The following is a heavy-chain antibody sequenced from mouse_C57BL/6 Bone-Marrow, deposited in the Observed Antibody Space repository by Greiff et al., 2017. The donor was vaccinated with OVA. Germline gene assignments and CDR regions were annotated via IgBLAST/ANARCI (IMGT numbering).Heavy chain of an antibody. D-gene: IGHD4-1*01. CDR3: ARENWDLAWFAY. CDR2: ISYDGSN. Sequence: EVKLVESGPGLVKPSQSLSLTCSVTGYSITSGYYWNWIRQFPGNKLEWMGYISYDGSNNYNPSLKNRISITRDTSKNQFFLKLNSVTTEDTATYYCARENWDLAWFAYWGQGTLVTVSA. J-gene: IGHJ3*01. CDR1: GYSITSGYY. V-gene: IGHV3-6*01.